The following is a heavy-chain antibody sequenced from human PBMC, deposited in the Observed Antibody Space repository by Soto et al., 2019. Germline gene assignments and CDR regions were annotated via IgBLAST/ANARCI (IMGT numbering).Heavy chain of an antibody. J-gene: IGHJ6*03. D-gene: IGHD6-13*01. CDR3: AKDGGILYYYYYMDV. V-gene: IGHV3-9*01. Sequence: EVQLVESGGGLVQPGRSLRLSCAASGFTFDDYAMHWVRQAPGKGLEWVSGISWNSGSIGYADSVKGRFTISRDNAKNSLYLQMNSRRAEDTALYYCAKDGGILYYYYYMDVWGKGTTVTVSS. CDR2: ISWNSGSI. CDR1: GFTFDDYA.